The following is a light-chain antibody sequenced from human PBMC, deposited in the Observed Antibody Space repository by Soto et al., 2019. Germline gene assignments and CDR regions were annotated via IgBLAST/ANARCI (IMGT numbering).Light chain of an antibody. Sequence: QSVLTQPPSVSGAPGQRVTISCTGSSSNIGAGYDVHWYQQLPRTAPKLLIEGISNRPSGVPDRFSGSKSGTSASLAITGLQAEDEADYYCQSYDSSLSGYVFGTGTKLTVL. CDR3: QSYDSSLSGYV. CDR1: SSNIGAGYD. CDR2: GIS. J-gene: IGLJ1*01. V-gene: IGLV1-40*01.